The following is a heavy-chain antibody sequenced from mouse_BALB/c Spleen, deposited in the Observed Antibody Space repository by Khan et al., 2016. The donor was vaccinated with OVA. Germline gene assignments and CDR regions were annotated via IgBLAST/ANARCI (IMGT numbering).Heavy chain of an antibody. V-gene: IGHV5-6*01. CDR1: GFTFSTYG. CDR3: ARLAYYYNSEGFAY. Sequence: EVELVESGGDLVKPGGSLKLSCAASGFTFSTYGMSWVRQTPDRGLAWVATISSGGTYTFYPDNVKGRFTISRDNANNTLYLQMSSLKSADTAMYYCARLAYYYNSEGFAYWGQGTLVTVSA. D-gene: IGHD1-1*01. CDR2: ISSGGTYT. J-gene: IGHJ3*01.